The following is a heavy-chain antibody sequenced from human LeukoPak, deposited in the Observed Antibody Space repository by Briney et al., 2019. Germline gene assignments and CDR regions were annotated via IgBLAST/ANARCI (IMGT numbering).Heavy chain of an antibody. CDR2: IGDTT. CDR3: AKAYAFVGANYFDY. V-gene: IGHV3-23*01. D-gene: IGHD1-26*01. Sequence: GGALRLSCAAPGFTFSTYAMSGGRQGPGRGRGWGSAIGDTTYYADSVKGRFPISRDNPKNTLYLQMDNLRAEDAAIYYCAKAYAFVGANYFDYWGQGPLVTVSS. CDR1: GFTFSTYA. J-gene: IGHJ4*02.